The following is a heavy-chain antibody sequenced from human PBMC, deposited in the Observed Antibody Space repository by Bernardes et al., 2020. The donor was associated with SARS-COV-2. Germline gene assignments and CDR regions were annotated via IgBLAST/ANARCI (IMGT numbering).Heavy chain of an antibody. CDR2: IKEDGSEK. D-gene: IGHD4-17*01. CDR1: GFTFSSYW. J-gene: IGHJ6*02. V-gene: IGHV3-7*01. Sequence: GGSLRLSCAASGFTFSSYWMSWVRQAPGKGLEWVANIKEDGSEKFYVDSVKGRFTISRDNAKNSLYLQMNSLRAEDTAVYYCASLTVAYYYGVDVWGQGTTVTVSS. CDR3: ASLTVAYYYGVDV.